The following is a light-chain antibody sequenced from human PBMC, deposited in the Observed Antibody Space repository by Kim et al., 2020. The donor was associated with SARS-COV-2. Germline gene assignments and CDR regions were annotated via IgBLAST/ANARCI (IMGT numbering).Light chain of an antibody. CDR3: QAWDSSHGV. Sequence: SYELTQPPSVSVSPGQTASITCSGDKLGDKYACWYQQKPGQSPVVVIYQDSKRPSGIPERFSGSNSGNTATLTISGTQAMDEADYYCQAWDSSHGVFGNG. V-gene: IGLV3-1*01. CDR1: KLGDKY. CDR2: QDS. J-gene: IGLJ1*01.